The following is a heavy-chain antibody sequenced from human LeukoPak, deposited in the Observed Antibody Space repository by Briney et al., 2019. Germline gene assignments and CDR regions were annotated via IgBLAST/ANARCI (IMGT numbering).Heavy chain of an antibody. J-gene: IGHJ4*02. D-gene: IGHD3-22*01. CDR3: AREGKGYYYDSSGYSYYFDY. CDR2: IYTSGST. V-gene: IGHV4-61*02. CDR1: GGSISSGSYY. Sequence: SETLSLTCTVSGGSISSGSYYWSWIRQPAGKGLEWIGRIYTSGSTNYNPSLKSRVTISVDTSKNQFSLKLSSVTAADTAVYYCAREGKGYYYDSSGYSYYFDYWGQGTLVTVSS.